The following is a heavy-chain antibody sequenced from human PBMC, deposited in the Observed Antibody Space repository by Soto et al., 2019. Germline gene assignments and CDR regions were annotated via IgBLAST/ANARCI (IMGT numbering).Heavy chain of an antibody. CDR1: GFTFSDHY. CDR3: ARWYYYDSSGYLASDY. J-gene: IGHJ4*02. D-gene: IGHD3-22*01. V-gene: IGHV3-72*01. Sequence: EVQLVESGGGLVQPGGSLRLSCAASGFTFSDHYMDWVRQAPGKGLEWVGRTRNKANSYTTEYAASVKGRFTISRDDSKNALYLQMNSLKTEDTAVYYCARWYYYDSSGYLASDYWGQGTLVTVSS. CDR2: TRNKANSYTT.